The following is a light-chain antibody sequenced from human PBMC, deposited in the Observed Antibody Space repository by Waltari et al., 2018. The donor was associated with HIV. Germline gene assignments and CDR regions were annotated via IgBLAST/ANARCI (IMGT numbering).Light chain of an antibody. CDR3: QKYYRTTPHT. CDR1: QSVLYSSNNEHY. J-gene: IGKJ4*01. V-gene: IGKV4-1*01. Sequence: DIVMTQSPDSLAVSLCERATINCKSSQSVLYSSNNEHYLSWYQQKPGQPPKLLIYWASTRQAGVPDRSSGSGGGTKYTITNSSRQDEDVAVYYCQKYYRTTPHTFGEGTKVEIK. CDR2: WAS.